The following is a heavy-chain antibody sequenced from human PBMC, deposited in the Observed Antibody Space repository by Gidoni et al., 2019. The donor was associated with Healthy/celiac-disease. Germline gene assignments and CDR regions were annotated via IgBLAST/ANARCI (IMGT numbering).Heavy chain of an antibody. CDR1: AYTFTGYY. V-gene: IGHV1-2*06. CDR3: ALIAVAGTFDY. D-gene: IGHD6-19*01. CDR2: TNPNSGGT. Sequence: VQLVQPGAEVKTPAASVTVSCKASAYTFTGYYMHWARQAPGKGLEWMGRTNPNSGGTNYAEKVQGRVTMTRDTTISTAYMELSRLRSDDTAVYYCALIAVAGTFDYWGQGTLVTVSS. J-gene: IGHJ4*02.